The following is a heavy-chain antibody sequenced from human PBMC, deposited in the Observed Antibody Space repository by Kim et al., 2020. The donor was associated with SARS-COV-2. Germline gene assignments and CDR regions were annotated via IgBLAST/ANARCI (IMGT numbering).Heavy chain of an antibody. CDR3: VRLIDY. J-gene: IGHJ4*02. Sequence: VQFYVDSVRDRFSISRDNAENSLYLQMNSLQVEDTALYYCVRLIDYWGQGTLVSVSS. CDR2: VQ. V-gene: IGHV3-7*03.